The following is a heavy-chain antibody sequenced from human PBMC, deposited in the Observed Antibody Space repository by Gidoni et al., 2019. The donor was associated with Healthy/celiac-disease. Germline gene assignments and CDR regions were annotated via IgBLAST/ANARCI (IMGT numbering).Heavy chain of an antibody. Sequence: EVQLLESGGGLVQPGGSLRLSCAASGFTFSSYAMSWVRQAPGKGLGWVSAISGSGGSTYYADSVKGRFTISRDNSKNTLYLQMNSLRAEDTAVYYCAKVPRQFSPSYGGNGGDYWGQGTLVTVSS. D-gene: IGHD2-15*01. CDR2: ISGSGGST. V-gene: IGHV3-23*01. CDR3: AKVPRQFSPSYGGNGGDY. J-gene: IGHJ4*02. CDR1: GFTFSSYA.